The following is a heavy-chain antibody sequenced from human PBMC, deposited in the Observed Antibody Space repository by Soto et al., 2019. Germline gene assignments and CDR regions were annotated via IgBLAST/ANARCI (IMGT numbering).Heavy chain of an antibody. CDR3: ARDFTMGRGVMVY. Sequence: QVQLVQSGAEVKKPGSSVKVSCKASVGTFSSYTISWVRQAPGQGLEWIGRIIPILGIANYAQKFQGRVTSTADKSTSTAYRELSSRRSEDTAVYYCARDFTMGRGVMVYWGQGTLVTVSS. CDR1: VGTFSSYT. J-gene: IGHJ4*02. D-gene: IGHD3-10*01. V-gene: IGHV1-69*08. CDR2: IIPILGIA.